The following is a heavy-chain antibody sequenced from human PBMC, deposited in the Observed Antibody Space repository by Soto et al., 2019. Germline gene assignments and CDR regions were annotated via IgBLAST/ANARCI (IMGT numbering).Heavy chain of an antibody. CDR1: GGSISSYY. V-gene: IGHV4-59*01. D-gene: IGHD2-8*01. Sequence: SETLSLTCTVSGGSISSYYWSWIRQPPGKGLEWIGYIYYSGSTNYNPSLKSRVTISVDTSKNQFSLKLSSVTAVDTAVYYCARVTNGADYWGQGTLVTVSS. CDR2: IYYSGST. J-gene: IGHJ4*02. CDR3: ARVTNGADY.